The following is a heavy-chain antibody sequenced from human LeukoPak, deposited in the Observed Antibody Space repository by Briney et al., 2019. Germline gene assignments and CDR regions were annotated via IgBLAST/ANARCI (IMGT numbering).Heavy chain of an antibody. CDR3: ASRCTSTSCWGVDY. CDR1: GFTFSSYA. CDR2: ISSSSSYI. V-gene: IGHV3-21*01. J-gene: IGHJ4*02. D-gene: IGHD2-2*01. Sequence: GGSLRLSCAASGFTFSSYAMHWVRQAPGKGLEWVSSISSSSSYIYYADSVKGRFTISRDNAQNSLYLQMNSLRAEDTAVYYCASRCTSTSCWGVDYWGQGTLVTVSS.